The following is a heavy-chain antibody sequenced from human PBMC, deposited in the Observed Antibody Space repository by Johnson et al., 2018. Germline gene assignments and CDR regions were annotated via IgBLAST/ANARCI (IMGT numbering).Heavy chain of an antibody. D-gene: IGHD2-15*01. J-gene: IGHJ6*03. CDR1: GFTFDDYA. V-gene: IGHV3-9*01. CDR3: AKEMGRGDIVGYMDV. CDR2: ISWNSGSI. Sequence: EVQLVESGGGLLQPGRSLRLSCAASGFTFDDYAMHWVRQAPGKGLEWVSGISWNSGSIGYADSVKGRFTISRDNAKNSLYLQMNSLRAEDTALYYCAKEMGRGDIVGYMDVWGKGTTVTVSS.